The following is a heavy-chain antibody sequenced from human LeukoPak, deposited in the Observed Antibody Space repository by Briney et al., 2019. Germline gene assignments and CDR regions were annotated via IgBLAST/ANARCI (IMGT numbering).Heavy chain of an antibody. CDR2: INHSGST. J-gene: IGHJ1*01. V-gene: IGHV4-39*07. CDR3: ARGRGDYDYVWGSYRYTGRYFQH. D-gene: IGHD3-16*02. Sequence: SETLSLTCTVSGGSISSSSYYWSWIRQPPGKGLEWIGEINHSGSTNYNPSLKSRVTISVDTSKNQFSLKLSSVTAADTAVYYCARGRGDYDYVWGSYRYTGRYFQHWGQGTLVTVSS. CDR1: GGSISSSSYY.